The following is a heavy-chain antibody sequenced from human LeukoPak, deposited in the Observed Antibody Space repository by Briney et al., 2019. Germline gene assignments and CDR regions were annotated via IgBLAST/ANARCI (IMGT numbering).Heavy chain of an antibody. CDR1: GFTFSRYT. CDR2: VAYSGGTT. V-gene: IGHV3-23*01. J-gene: IGHJ3*02. D-gene: IGHD4-17*01. Sequence: GESLRLSCAASGFTFSRYTMSWVREAPGKGLEWVSAVAYSGGTTYYADSVKGRFTISRDNSKNTLYLQMNNLRAEDTAVYYCARARGPGGDLAFDIWGQGTMVTVSS. CDR3: ARARGPGGDLAFDI.